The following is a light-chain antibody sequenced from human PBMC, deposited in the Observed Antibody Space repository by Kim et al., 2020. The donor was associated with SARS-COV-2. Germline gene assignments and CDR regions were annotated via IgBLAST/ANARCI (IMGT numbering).Light chain of an antibody. CDR3: QQYGSSPYT. CDR1: QSVSSSY. CDR2: GAS. V-gene: IGKV3-20*01. J-gene: IGKJ2*01. Sequence: EIVLTQSPGTLSLSPGERATLSCRASQSVSSSYLAWYQQKPGQAPRLLIYGASSRATGIRDRFSGSGSGTDFTLTISRLEPEDFAVYYYQQYGSSPYTFGQGTKLEI.